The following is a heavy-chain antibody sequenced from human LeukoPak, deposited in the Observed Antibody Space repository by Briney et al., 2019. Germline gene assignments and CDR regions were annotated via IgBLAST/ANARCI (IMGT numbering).Heavy chain of an antibody. J-gene: IGHJ4*02. D-gene: IGHD3-22*01. CDR3: ARVGYYDSSGPGG. Sequence: SGTLSLTCAVSGGSISSSNWWSWVRQPPGKGLEWIGEIYHSGSTNYNPSLKSRVTTSVDKSKNQFSLKLSSVTAADTAVYYCARVGYYDSSGPGGWGQGTLVTVSS. V-gene: IGHV4-4*02. CDR2: IYHSGST. CDR1: GGSISSSNW.